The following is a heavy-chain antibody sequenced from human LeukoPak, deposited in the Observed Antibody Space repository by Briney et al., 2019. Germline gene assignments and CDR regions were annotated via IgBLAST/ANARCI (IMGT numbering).Heavy chain of an antibody. CDR1: GDSIRSYY. D-gene: IGHD3-3*01. J-gene: IGHJ4*02. V-gene: IGHV4-4*07. CDR2: VYTTGT. Sequence: SETLSLTCAVSGDSIRSYYWSWIRQPAGKGLEWIGRVYTTGTNYDPSLKSRVTMSLDTSKNQFSLKLTSVTAADTAVYYCARWGLDFWSGYYQFDYWGQGTLVTVSS. CDR3: ARWGLDFWSGYYQFDY.